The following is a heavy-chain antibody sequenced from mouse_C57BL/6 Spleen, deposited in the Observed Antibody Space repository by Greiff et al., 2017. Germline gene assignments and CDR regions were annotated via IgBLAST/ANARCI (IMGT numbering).Heavy chain of an antibody. V-gene: IGHV1-26*01. CDR3: ARCNWALYAMDY. D-gene: IGHD4-1*01. Sequence: VQLQQSGPELVKPGASVKISCKASGYTFTDYYMNWVKQSHGKSLEWIGDINPNNGGTSYNQKFKGKATLTVDKSSSTAYMELRSLTSEDSAVYYCARCNWALYAMDYWGQGTSVTVSS. CDR1: GYTFTDYY. J-gene: IGHJ4*01. CDR2: INPNNGGT.